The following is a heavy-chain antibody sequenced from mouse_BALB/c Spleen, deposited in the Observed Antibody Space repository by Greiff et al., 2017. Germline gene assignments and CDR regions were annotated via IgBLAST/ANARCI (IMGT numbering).Heavy chain of an antibody. CDR2: ISYSGST. CDR1: GDSITSGY. Sequence: VQLKESGPSLVKPSQTLSLTCSVTGDSITSGYWNWIRKFPGNKLEYMGYISYSGSTYYNPSLKSRISITRDTSKNQYYLQLNSVTTEDTATYYCARSWYGNYLYAMDYWGQGTSVTVSS. CDR3: ARSWYGNYLYAMDY. D-gene: IGHD2-10*02. J-gene: IGHJ4*01. V-gene: IGHV3-8*02.